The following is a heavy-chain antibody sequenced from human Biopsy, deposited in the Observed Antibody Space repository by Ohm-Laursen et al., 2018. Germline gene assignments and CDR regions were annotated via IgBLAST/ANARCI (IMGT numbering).Heavy chain of an antibody. V-gene: IGHV3-9*03. J-gene: IGHJ3*02. CDR1: GFSFEDYG. D-gene: IGHD3-3*01. CDR2: ISWQSATR. Sequence: SLRLSCSASGFSFEDYGMHWVRQAPGKGLEWVSSISWQSATRNYADSVKGRFAISRDNAKKSLYLEADSLRDEDMALYYCVKDKDFRDAFDIWGQGTMVTVSS. CDR3: VKDKDFRDAFDI.